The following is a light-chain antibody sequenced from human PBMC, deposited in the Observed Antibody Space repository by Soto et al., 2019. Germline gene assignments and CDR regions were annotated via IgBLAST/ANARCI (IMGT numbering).Light chain of an antibody. CDR1: QSLSGN. J-gene: IGKJ1*01. CDR3: LQYNYWPRT. Sequence: EIVMTQSPATLSVSPGERATLSCRASQSLSGNLAWYQQKPGQAPRLLIYDASARATGIPARFSGSGSGTEFTLTISSLQSEDFAFYWCLQYNYWPRTFGQGTKVDIK. V-gene: IGKV3-15*01. CDR2: DAS.